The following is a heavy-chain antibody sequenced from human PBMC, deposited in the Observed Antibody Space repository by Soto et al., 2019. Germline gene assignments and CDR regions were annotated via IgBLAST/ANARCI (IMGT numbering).Heavy chain of an antibody. V-gene: IGHV3-23*01. J-gene: IGHJ4*02. D-gene: IGHD1-1*01. CDR1: GFTFSSYA. CDR2: ISGSGGST. CDR3: AKPKLEGDSEFDY. Sequence: EVQLLESGGGLVQPGGSLRLSCAASGFTFSSYAMSWVRQAPGKGLEWVSAISGSGGSTYYADSVKGRFTISRDNSKNTLYLQMTSLRAEDTAVYYCAKPKLEGDSEFDYWGQGTLVTVSS.